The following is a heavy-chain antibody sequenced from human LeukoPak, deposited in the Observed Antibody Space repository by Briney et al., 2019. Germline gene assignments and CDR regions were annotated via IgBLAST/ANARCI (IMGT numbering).Heavy chain of an antibody. J-gene: IGHJ4*02. Sequence: SQTLSLTCTVSGGSISSGGYYWSWIRQHQGKGLEWIGYIYYSGSTYYNPSLKSRVTISVDTSKNQFSLKLSSVTAADTAVYYCARSGGAIVVVPAAPFDYWGQGTLVTVSS. CDR2: IYYSGST. D-gene: IGHD2-2*01. CDR1: GGSISSGGYY. V-gene: IGHV4-31*03. CDR3: ARSGGAIVVVPAAPFDY.